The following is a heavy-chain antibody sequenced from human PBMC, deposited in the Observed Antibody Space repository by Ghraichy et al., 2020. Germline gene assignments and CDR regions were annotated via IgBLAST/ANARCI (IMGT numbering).Heavy chain of an antibody. CDR1: GFTFSSYG. CDR3: AREWYSSAYDAFDI. D-gene: IGHD6-19*01. J-gene: IGHJ3*02. CDR2: ISYDGSNK. V-gene: IGHV3-30*03. Sequence: GGSLRLSCAASGFTFSSYGMHWVRQAPGKGLEWVAVISYDGSNKYYADSVKGRFTISRDNSKNTLYLQMNSLRAEDTAVYYCAREWYSSAYDAFDIWGQGTMVTVSS.